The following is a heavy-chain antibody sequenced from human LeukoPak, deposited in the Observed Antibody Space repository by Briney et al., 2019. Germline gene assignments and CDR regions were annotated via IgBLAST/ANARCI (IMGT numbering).Heavy chain of an antibody. V-gene: IGHV4-59*01. D-gene: IGHD3-22*01. CDR2: IYYSGST. J-gene: IGHJ3*02. CDR3: ARIRRDSSGYRDAFDI. CDR1: GGSISSYY. Sequence: SETLSLTCTVSGGSISSYYWSWIRQPPGKGLEWIGYIYYSGSTNYNPSLKSRVTISVDTSKNQFSLKLSSVTAADTAVHYCARIRRDSSGYRDAFDIWGQGTMVTVSS.